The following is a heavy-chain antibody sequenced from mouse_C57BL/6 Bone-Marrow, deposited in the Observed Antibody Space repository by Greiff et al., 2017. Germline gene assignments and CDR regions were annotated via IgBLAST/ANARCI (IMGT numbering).Heavy chain of an antibody. J-gene: IGHJ3*01. V-gene: IGHV1-50*01. CDR1: GYTFTSYW. CDR3: ARDYYGSSVCAY. Sequence: QVQLQQPGAELVKPGASVKLSCKASGYTFTSYWMQWVKQRPGQGLEWIGEIDPSDSYTNYNQKFKGKATLTVDTSSSAAYMQLSSLTSEDSAVYYCARDYYGSSVCAYWGEGRLGTVSA. D-gene: IGHD1-1*01. CDR2: IDPSDSYT.